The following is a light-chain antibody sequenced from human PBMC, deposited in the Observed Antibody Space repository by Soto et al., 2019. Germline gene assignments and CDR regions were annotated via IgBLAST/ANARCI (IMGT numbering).Light chain of an antibody. CDR3: QSYDSSLSGAV. J-gene: IGLJ3*02. V-gene: IGLV1-40*01. CDR1: SSNIGAGYD. CDR2: GNS. Sequence: QSVLTQPPSVSGAPGQRVTISCTGSSSNIGAGYDVNWYQQLPGTAPKLLIYGNSNRPSGVPDRFSGSKSGNSASLTISGLQAEDEADYYCQSYDSSLSGAVFGGGTQLTVL.